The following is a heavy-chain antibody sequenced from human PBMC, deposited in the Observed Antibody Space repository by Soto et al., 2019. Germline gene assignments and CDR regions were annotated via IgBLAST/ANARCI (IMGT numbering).Heavy chain of an antibody. CDR1: GYTFTGYY. D-gene: IGHD6-13*01. CDR2: INPNSGGT. J-gene: IGHJ5*02. V-gene: IGHV1-2*04. CDR3: ARGVSSQQLAHHNWFDP. Sequence: ASVKVSCKASGYTFTGYYMHWVRQAPGQGLEWMGWINPNSGGTNYAQKFQGWVTMTRDTSISTAYMELSRLRSDDTAVYYCARGVSSQQLAHHNWFDPWGQGTLVTVSS.